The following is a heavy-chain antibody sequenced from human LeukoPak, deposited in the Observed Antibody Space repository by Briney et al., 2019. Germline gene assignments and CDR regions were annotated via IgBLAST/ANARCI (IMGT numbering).Heavy chain of an antibody. J-gene: IGHJ6*03. V-gene: IGHV4-39*06. CDR1: GGSISSSSYY. CDR2: IYYSGST. CDR3: ASVNMDYYYYYMDV. Sequence: SETLSLTCTVSGGSISSSSYYWGWIRQPPGKGLVWVGSIYYSGSTYYNPSLKSRVTISVDTSKNQFPLKLSSVTAADTAVYYCASVNMDYYYYYMDVWGKGTTVTVSS.